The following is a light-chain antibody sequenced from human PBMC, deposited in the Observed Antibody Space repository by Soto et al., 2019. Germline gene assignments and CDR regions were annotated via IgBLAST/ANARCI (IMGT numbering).Light chain of an antibody. J-gene: IGKJ1*01. CDR1: QGISSY. CDR2: AAS. V-gene: IGKV1-9*01. CDR3: QQRNSYPVT. Sequence: DIQLTQSPSFLSASLGDRVTITCRASQGISSYLAWYQQKPGKAPKLLIYAASTLQSGVPSRFSGSGSGTEFTLTISSLQPEDFATYYCQQRNSYPVTFGQGTKVEIK.